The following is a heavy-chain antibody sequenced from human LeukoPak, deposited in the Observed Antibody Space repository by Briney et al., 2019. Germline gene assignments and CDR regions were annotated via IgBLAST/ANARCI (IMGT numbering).Heavy chain of an antibody. V-gene: IGHV3-7*01. Sequence: GGSLRLSCAASGFTFSTYWMSWVRQAPGTGLEWVANIKQDGSEQYYVDSVKGRFTISRDNAKNSLYLQMNSLRAEDTAVYYCAKQIPVATFDYWGQGTLVTVSS. D-gene: IGHD6-19*01. CDR3: AKQIPVATFDY. CDR1: GFTFSTYW. J-gene: IGHJ4*02. CDR2: IKQDGSEQ.